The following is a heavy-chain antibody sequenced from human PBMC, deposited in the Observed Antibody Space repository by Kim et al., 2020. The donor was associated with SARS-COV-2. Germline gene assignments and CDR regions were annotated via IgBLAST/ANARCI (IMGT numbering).Heavy chain of an antibody. CDR3: ARGADSSGWYYFDY. D-gene: IGHD6-19*01. CDR2: ISSSSSYI. Sequence: GGSLRLSCAASGFTFSSYSMNWVRQAPGKGLEWVSSISSSSSYIYYADSVKGRFTISRDNAKNSLYLQMNSLRAEDTAVYYCARGADSSGWYYFDYWGQGTLVTVSS. V-gene: IGHV3-21*01. CDR1: GFTFSSYS. J-gene: IGHJ4*02.